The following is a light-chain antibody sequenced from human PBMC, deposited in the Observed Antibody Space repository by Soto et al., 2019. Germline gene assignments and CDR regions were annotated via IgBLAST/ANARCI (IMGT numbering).Light chain of an antibody. V-gene: IGKV1-39*01. J-gene: IGKJ1*01. Sequence: DIQMTQSPSSLSASVGDRVTITCRASQSITSYLNWYQQKPGKAPKLLIYAASSLQSGVPSRFSGSGSGTDFTLTISSLQPEDFATYHCQQSYSTPWTFGQGTKVEIK. CDR1: QSITSY. CDR3: QQSYSTPWT. CDR2: AAS.